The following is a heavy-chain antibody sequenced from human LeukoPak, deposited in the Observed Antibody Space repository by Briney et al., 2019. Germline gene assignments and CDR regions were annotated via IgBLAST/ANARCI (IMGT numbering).Heavy chain of an antibody. J-gene: IGHJ3*02. Sequence: SETLSLTCVVSGGSVSGYYWGWIRQPPGRGLEWIGYVYYSGSTNYNPSFKSRITISVDTSRNQFSLQLSSVTAADTAVYYCARDKDGLGFRGAFDIWGQGTMVTVSS. V-gene: IGHV4-59*02. CDR2: VYYSGST. D-gene: IGHD5-24*01. CDR1: GGSVSGYY. CDR3: ARDKDGLGFRGAFDI.